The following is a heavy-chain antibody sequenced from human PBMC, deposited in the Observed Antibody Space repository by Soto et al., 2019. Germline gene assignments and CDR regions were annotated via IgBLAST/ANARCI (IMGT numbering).Heavy chain of an antibody. CDR2: INSSSTYT. CDR1: GFTFSDYY. J-gene: IGHJ2*01. Sequence: QVQLVESGGGLVKPGGSLRLSCAASGFTFSDYYMSWIRRAPGKGLEWVSYINSSSTYTNYADSVKGRFTISRHNAKNSLYLQMNSLRAEDAAVYYCARIIAAAGGRRYFDLWGRGTLVTVSS. CDR3: ARIIAAAGGRRYFDL. D-gene: IGHD6-13*01. V-gene: IGHV3-11*05.